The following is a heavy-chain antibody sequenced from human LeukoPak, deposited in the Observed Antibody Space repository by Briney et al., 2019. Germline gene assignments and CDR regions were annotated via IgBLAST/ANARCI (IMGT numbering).Heavy chain of an antibody. CDR1: GYTFTSYY. V-gene: IGHV1-46*01. J-gene: IGHJ4*02. Sequence: ASVKVSCKASGYTFTSYYMHWVRQAPGQGLEWMGIINPSGGSTSYAQKFQGRVTMTRDTSTSTVYMELSRLRSDDTAVYYCARDVTDIVVVPAAIGEYRYYFDYWGQGTLVTVSS. CDR2: INPSGGST. D-gene: IGHD2-2*02. CDR3: ARDVTDIVVVPAAIGEYRYYFDY.